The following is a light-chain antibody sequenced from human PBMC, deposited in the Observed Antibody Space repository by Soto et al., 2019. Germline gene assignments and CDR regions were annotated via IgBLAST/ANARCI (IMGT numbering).Light chain of an antibody. J-gene: IGKJ1*01. V-gene: IGKV1-5*03. CDR1: QSIINY. Sequence: DIQMTQSPATLSASVGDRVTITCRASQSIINYLAWYQQKPGKAPQVLIYKASNLETGVPSRFSGSGSGTEFALFISSLQPDDFATYYCQQYHNDSPWTFGQGTKVDIK. CDR3: QQYHNDSPWT. CDR2: KAS.